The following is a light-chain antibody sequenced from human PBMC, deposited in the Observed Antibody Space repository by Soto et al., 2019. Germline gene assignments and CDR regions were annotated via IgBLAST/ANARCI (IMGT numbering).Light chain of an antibody. Sequence: QSLLTQPASVSGSPGQSITISCTGTSSDVGGYNYVSWYQQHPDKAPKLMIYEVTNRPSGVSFRFSGSKSGNTASLTISGLQPEDEADYYCSSYTSTSTLYVFGTGTKVTVL. V-gene: IGLV2-14*01. J-gene: IGLJ1*01. CDR1: SSDVGGYNY. CDR3: SSYTSTSTLYV. CDR2: EVT.